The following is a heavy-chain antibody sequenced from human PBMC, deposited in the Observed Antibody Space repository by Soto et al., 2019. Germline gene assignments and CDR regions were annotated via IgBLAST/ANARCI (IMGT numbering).Heavy chain of an antibody. CDR3: ARDSGYHTHGGEDAFDI. Sequence: QVQLQESGPGLVKPSETLSLTCTVSGGSISSYYWSWIRQPPGKGLEWIGYIYYSGSTNYNPSLKSRVTISVDTSKNQFSLKLSSVTAADTAVYYCARDSGYHTHGGEDAFDIWGQGTMVTVSS. J-gene: IGHJ3*02. CDR1: GGSISSYY. CDR2: IYYSGST. V-gene: IGHV4-59*01. D-gene: IGHD5-12*01.